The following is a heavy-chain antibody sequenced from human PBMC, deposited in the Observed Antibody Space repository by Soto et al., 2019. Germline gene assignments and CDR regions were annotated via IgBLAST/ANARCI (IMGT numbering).Heavy chain of an antibody. Sequence: SPTLSLTCAISGDSVSSNSAAWNWIRQSPSRGLEWLGRTYYRSKWYNDYAVSVKSRITINPDTSKNQFSLQLNSVTPGDTAVYYGAVAFSCSSTSCYGGGGAFDIWGQGTMVTVSS. CDR3: AVAFSCSSTSCYGGGGAFDI. D-gene: IGHD2-2*01. CDR1: GDSVSSNSAA. CDR2: TYYRSKWYN. V-gene: IGHV6-1*01. J-gene: IGHJ3*02.